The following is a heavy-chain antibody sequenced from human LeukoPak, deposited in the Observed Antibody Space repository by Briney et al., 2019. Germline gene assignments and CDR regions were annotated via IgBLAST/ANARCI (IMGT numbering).Heavy chain of an antibody. Sequence: ASVKVSCRASASTFTSQSIHWVRQAPGQGLEWMGIINPSDGSTTYAQKFQGRVTMTRDTSTSTVYMELSSLRSEDTALYYCARHQGAGEYPFDYWGQGTLVTVSS. D-gene: IGHD3-16*01. CDR2: INPSDGST. V-gene: IGHV1-46*01. CDR3: ARHQGAGEYPFDY. CDR1: ASTFTSQS. J-gene: IGHJ4*02.